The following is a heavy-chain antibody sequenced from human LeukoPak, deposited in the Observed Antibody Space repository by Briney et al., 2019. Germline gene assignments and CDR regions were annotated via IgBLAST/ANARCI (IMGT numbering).Heavy chain of an antibody. CDR2: ISYDGSNK. Sequence: GGSLRLSCAASGFTFSSYGMHWVRQAPGKGLEWVAVISYDGSNKYYADSVKGRFTISRDNSKNTLYLQMNSLRAEDTAVYYCAKASGSYFEWNYFDYWGRGTLVTVSS. CDR3: AKASGSYFEWNYFDY. CDR1: GFTFSSYG. J-gene: IGHJ4*02. D-gene: IGHD1-26*01. V-gene: IGHV3-30*18.